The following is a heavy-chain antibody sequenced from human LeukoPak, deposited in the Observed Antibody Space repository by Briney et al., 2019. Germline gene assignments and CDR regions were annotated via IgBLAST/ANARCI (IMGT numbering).Heavy chain of an antibody. CDR1: GFTVSSNY. CDR2: IYSGGST. J-gene: IGHJ6*02. CDR3: AREKNYYYGMDV. V-gene: IGHV3-53*01. Sequence: PGGSLRLSCAASGFTVSSNYMSWVRQAPGKGLEWVSVIYSGGSTYYADFVKGRFTISRDNSKNTLYLQMNSLRAEDTAVYYCAREKNYYYGMDVWGQGTTVTVSS.